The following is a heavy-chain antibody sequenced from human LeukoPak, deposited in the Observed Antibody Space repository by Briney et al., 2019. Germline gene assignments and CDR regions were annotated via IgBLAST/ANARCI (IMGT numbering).Heavy chain of an antibody. D-gene: IGHD4-23*01. Sequence: PSQTLSLTCTVSGGSISSGDYYWSWIRQPPGKGLEWIGYIYYSGSTYYNPSLKSRVTISVDTSKNQFSLKLSSVTAVDTAVYYCASTVVNSINWYFDLWGRGTLVTVSS. CDR1: GGSISSGDYY. CDR2: IYYSGST. CDR3: ASTVVNSINWYFDL. V-gene: IGHV4-30-4*01. J-gene: IGHJ2*01.